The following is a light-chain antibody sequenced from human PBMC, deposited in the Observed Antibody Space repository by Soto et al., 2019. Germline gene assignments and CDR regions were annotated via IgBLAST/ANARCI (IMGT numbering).Light chain of an antibody. Sequence: QPALTQPSSWSGSPGQSITISCTGTISDVGSYNLVSWYQQHPGKAPKLMIYEGSKRPSGVSNRFSGSKSGNTASLTISGLQAEDEADYYCCSYAGSRTFHVFGTGTKVTVL. CDR2: EGS. V-gene: IGLV2-23*01. CDR3: CSYAGSRTFHV. J-gene: IGLJ1*01. CDR1: ISDVGSYNL.